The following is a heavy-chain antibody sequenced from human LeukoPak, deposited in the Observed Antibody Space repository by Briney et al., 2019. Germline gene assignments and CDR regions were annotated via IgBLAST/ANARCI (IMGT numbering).Heavy chain of an antibody. CDR3: AKAPGRSIYPIT. V-gene: IGHV3-23*01. CDR2: ISVSGGTT. Sequence: GGSLRLSCEASGFTFSSYTMNWVRQAPGKGLEWVSGISVSGGTTYYADSVKGRFTISRDNSENTLYLQMNSLRAEDTAVYFCAKAPGRSIYPITWGQGTLVTVSS. D-gene: IGHD3-3*02. J-gene: IGHJ5*02. CDR1: GFTFSSYT.